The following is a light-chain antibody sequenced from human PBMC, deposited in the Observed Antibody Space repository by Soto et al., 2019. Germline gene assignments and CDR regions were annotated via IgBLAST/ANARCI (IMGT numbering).Light chain of an antibody. J-gene: IGKJ1*01. CDR1: QDISNY. V-gene: IGKV1-5*03. Sequence: DIQMTQSRSSLSSSVGDRVAITCQASQDISNYLNWYQQKPGKAPKLLIYKASSLESGVPSRFSGSGSGAEFTLTISSLQPDDFATYYCQQYNSYSWTFGQGTKVDIK. CDR3: QQYNSYSWT. CDR2: KAS.